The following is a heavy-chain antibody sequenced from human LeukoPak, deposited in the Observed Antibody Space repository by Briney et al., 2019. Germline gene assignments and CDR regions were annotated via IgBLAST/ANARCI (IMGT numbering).Heavy chain of an antibody. J-gene: IGHJ4*02. Sequence: GESLKISCKGSGYSFTSYWIGWVRQMPGKGLEWMGIIYPGDSDTRYSPSFQGQVTISADKSISTAYLQWSSLKASDTAMYYCARQQTEDTAMVTYFDYWGQGTLVTVSS. CDR3: ARQQTEDTAMVTYFDY. CDR1: GYSFTSYW. D-gene: IGHD5-18*01. CDR2: IYPGDSDT. V-gene: IGHV5-51*01.